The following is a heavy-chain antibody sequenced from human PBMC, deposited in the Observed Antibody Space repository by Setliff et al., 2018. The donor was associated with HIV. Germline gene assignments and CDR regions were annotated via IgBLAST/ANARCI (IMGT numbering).Heavy chain of an antibody. Sequence: ASVKVSCKVSGYTLTELSMHWVRQAPGKGLEWMGGFDPEDGETIYAQKFQGRVTMTEDTSTDTAYMELSSLRSEDTAVYYCARSGSYVGPIQHWGQGTLVTVSS. J-gene: IGHJ1*01. D-gene: IGHD3-10*02. V-gene: IGHV1-24*01. CDR3: ARSGSYVGPIQH. CDR1: GYTLTELS. CDR2: FDPEDGET.